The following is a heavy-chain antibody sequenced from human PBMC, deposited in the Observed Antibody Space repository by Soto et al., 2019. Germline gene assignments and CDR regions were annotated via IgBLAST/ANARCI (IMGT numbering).Heavy chain of an antibody. CDR3: ARPGSGYYTAFDY. D-gene: IGHD3-3*01. V-gene: IGHV4-34*01. J-gene: IGHJ4*02. CDR1: GGSFSGYY. Sequence: PSETLSLTCAVYGGSFSGYYLSWIRQPPGKGLEWIGEINHSGSTNYNPSLKSRVTISVDTSKNQFSLKLSSVTAADTAVYYCARPGSGYYTAFDYWGQGTLVTVSS. CDR2: INHSGST.